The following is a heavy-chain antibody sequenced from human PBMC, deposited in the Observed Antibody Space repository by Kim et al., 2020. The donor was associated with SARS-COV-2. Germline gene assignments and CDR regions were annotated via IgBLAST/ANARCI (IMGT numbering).Heavy chain of an antibody. CDR2: IIPIFGTA. CDR1: GGTFSSYA. V-gene: IGHV1-69*13. D-gene: IGHD4-4*01. CDR3: ARDRDDYSTGYFDY. Sequence: SVKVSCKASGGTFSSYAISWVRQAPGQGLEWMGGIIPIFGTANYAQKFQGRVTITADESTSTAYMELSSLRSEDTAVYYCARDRDDYSTGYFDYWGQGTLVTVSS. J-gene: IGHJ4*02.